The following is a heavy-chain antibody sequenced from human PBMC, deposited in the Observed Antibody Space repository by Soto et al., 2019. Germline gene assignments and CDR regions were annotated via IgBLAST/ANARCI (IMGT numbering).Heavy chain of an antibody. CDR3: ARGLSWYCSSTSCYNSQPPDA. CDR1: GGSISSYY. CDR2: IYYSGST. Sequence: PSETLSLTCTVSGGSISSYYWSWIRQPPGKGLEWIGYIYYSGSTNYNPSLKSRVTISVDTSKNQFSLKLSSVTAADTAVYYCARGLSWYCSSTSCYNSQPPDAWGKGTTVTVSS. D-gene: IGHD2-2*02. V-gene: IGHV4-59*01. J-gene: IGHJ6*04.